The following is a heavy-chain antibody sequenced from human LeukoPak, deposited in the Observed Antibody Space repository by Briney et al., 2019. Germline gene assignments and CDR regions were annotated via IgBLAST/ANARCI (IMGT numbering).Heavy chain of an antibody. Sequence: SQTLSLTCTVSGGSIGIGGYYWSWIRQHPGKGLEWIGYIYPSGTTYHNPSLKSRVTISVDTSKVQFSLTLSSATAADTALYYCARGNPRYSSGLGFDYWGQGSLVTVSS. V-gene: IGHV4-31*03. D-gene: IGHD6-19*01. CDR3: ARGNPRYSSGLGFDY. CDR1: GGSIGIGGYY. J-gene: IGHJ4*02. CDR2: IYPSGTT.